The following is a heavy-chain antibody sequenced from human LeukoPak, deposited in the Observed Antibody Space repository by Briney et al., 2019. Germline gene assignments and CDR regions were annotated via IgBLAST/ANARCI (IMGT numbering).Heavy chain of an antibody. V-gene: IGHV1-2*02. Sequence: ASVKVSCKASGYTFTGYYMHWVRQAPGQGLEWMGWINPNSGGTNYAQKFQGRVTMTRNTSISTAYMELSSLRSEDTAVYYCARGRNYDILTIAFDIWGQGTMVTVSS. D-gene: IGHD3-9*01. CDR3: ARGRNYDILTIAFDI. CDR1: GYTFTGYY. CDR2: INPNSGGT. J-gene: IGHJ3*02.